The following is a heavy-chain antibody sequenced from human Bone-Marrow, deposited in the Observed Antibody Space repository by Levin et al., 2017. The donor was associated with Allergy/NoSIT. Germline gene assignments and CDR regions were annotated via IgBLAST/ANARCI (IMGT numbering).Heavy chain of an antibody. CDR2: ISGSGGST. CDR3: AKDHLFWSGYFDY. Sequence: GESLKISCAASGFTFSSYAMSWVRQAPGKGLEWVSAISGSGGSTYYADSVKGRFTISRDNSKNTLYLQMNSLRAEDTAVYYCAKDHLFWSGYFDYWGQGTLVTVSS. V-gene: IGHV3-23*01. CDR1: GFTFSSYA. D-gene: IGHD3-3*01. J-gene: IGHJ4*02.